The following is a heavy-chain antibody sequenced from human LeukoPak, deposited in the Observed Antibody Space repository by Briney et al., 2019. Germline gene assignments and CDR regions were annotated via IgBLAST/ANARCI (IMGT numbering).Heavy chain of an antibody. CDR2: IGSAGDT. CDR3: VRATAGFDY. V-gene: IGHV3-13*01. J-gene: IGHJ4*02. CDR1: GFTFSSYD. Sequence: GGSLRRSCAASGFTFSSYDMHWVRQATGKGLEWVSGIGSAGDTYYVGSVKGRFTISRENAKNSLYLQMNSLRAGDTAVYYCVRATAGFDYWGQGILVTVSS. D-gene: IGHD5-12*01.